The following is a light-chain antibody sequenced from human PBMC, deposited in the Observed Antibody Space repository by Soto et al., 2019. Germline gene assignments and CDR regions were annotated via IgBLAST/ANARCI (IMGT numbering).Light chain of an antibody. J-gene: IGKJ1*01. CDR2: GAS. CDR1: QSVTNSF. V-gene: IGKV3-20*01. CDR3: QQYLITPWT. Sequence: EIVLAQSPGTLSLSPGERATLSCRASQSVTNSFLAWYQQKPGQAPRLLIYGASRRATGIPDRFTGSGSGTDFTLTISRLEPEDFAVYYCQQYLITPWTFGQGAKVDIK.